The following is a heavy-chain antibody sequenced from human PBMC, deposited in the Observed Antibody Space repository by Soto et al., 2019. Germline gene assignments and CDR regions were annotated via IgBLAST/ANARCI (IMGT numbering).Heavy chain of an antibody. CDR3: ARGEQYSGRIFDY. Sequence: QVQLQQSGPGLVKPSQTLSLTCAITGDSVSSNSAGWSWVRQSPSRGLEWLVRTYYRSKWYYEYAVSVRGRITINPDTSKNQYSLQLNSVTPEDPAVYFCARGEQYSGRIFDYWGQGTLVTVSS. V-gene: IGHV6-1*01. CDR1: GDSVSSNSAG. CDR2: TYYRSKWYY. D-gene: IGHD1-26*01. J-gene: IGHJ4*01.